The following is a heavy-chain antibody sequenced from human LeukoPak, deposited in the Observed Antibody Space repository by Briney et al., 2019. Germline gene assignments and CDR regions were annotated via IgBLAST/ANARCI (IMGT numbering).Heavy chain of an antibody. V-gene: IGHV5-51*01. J-gene: IGHJ4*02. D-gene: IGHD6-6*01. CDR3: ARQYSRSSPFDY. CDR2: IYPGDSDT. CDR1: GYSFNNYW. Sequence: GESLQISCQGSGYSFNNYWIGWVRQMPGKGLEWMGIIYPGDSDTRYSPSFQGQVTISADRSINTAYLQWSNLKASDTAMYYCARQYSRSSPFDYWGQGTLVTVPS.